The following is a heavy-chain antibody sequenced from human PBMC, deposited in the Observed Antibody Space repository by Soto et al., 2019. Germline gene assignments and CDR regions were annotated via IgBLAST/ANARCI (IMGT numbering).Heavy chain of an antibody. CDR1: GYTFTSYG. V-gene: IGHV1-18*01. D-gene: IGHD3-9*01. Sequence: QVQLVQSGAEVKKPGASVKVSCKASGYTFTSYGISWVRQAPGQGLEWMGWISAYNGNTNYAQKLQGRVTMTTDTSTSTAHMELRSLRSDDTAVYYCARSGFVLTGFPYGMDVWGQGTTVTVSS. CDR2: ISAYNGNT. CDR3: ARSGFVLTGFPYGMDV. J-gene: IGHJ6*02.